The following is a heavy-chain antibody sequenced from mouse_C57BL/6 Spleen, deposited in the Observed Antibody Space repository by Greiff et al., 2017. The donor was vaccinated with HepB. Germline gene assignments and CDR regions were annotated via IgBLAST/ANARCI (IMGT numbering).Heavy chain of an antibody. V-gene: IGHV1-81*01. D-gene: IGHD2-1*01. CDR1: GYTFTSYG. CDR2: IYPRSGNT. Sequence: VQLQESGAELARPGASVKLSCKASGYTFTSYGISWVKKRTGQGLEWIGEIYPRSGNTYYNEKFKGKATLTADKSSSTAYMELRSLTSEDSAVYFCAIYYGNPLAYWGQGTLVTVSA. J-gene: IGHJ3*01. CDR3: AIYYGNPLAY.